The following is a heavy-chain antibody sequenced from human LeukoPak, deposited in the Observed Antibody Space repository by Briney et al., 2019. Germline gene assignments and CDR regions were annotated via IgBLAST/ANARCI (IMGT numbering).Heavy chain of an antibody. D-gene: IGHD3-3*01. CDR1: GGSISSGGYY. J-gene: IGHJ4*02. Sequence: PSQTLSLTCTVSGGSISSGGYYWSWISQHPGKGLERIGYIYYSGSTYYNPSLKSRVTISVDTSKNQFSLKLSSVTAADTAVYYCARATIFGVVNHSPFDYWGQGTLVTVSS. CDR2: IYYSGST. CDR3: ARATIFGVVNHSPFDY. V-gene: IGHV4-31*03.